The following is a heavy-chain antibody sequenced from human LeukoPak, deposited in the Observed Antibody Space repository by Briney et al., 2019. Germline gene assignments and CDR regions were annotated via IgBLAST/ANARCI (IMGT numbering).Heavy chain of an antibody. J-gene: IGHJ3*02. Sequence: GGSLRLSCAASGFTFDDYAMHWVRQAPGKGLEWVSGISWNSGSIGYADSVKGRFTISRDNAKNSLYLQMNSLRAEDTALYYCAKGGRPFDIWGQGTMVTVSS. CDR2: ISWNSGSI. CDR3: AKGGRPFDI. V-gene: IGHV3-9*01. D-gene: IGHD3-16*01. CDR1: GFTFDDYA.